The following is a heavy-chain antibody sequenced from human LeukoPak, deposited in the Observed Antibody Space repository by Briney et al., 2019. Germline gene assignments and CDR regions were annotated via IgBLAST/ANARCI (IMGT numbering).Heavy chain of an antibody. V-gene: IGHV3-15*01. CDR3: STDRGVIS. CDR1: GFTFSSYE. Sequence: PGRSLRLSCAASGFTFSSYEMNWVRQAPGKGLEWVGRIKSKRDGGTADYAAPVKGRFTISRDDSRNTLYLQMNSLEAEDTAVYYCSTDRGVISWGQGTLVTVSS. D-gene: IGHD3-10*01. CDR2: IKSKRDGGTA. J-gene: IGHJ5*02.